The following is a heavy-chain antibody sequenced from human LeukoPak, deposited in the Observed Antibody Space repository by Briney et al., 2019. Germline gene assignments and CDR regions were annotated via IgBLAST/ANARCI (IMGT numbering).Heavy chain of an antibody. CDR3: ARVPGYFGSGSHDDY. V-gene: IGHV3-66*01. J-gene: IGHJ4*02. D-gene: IGHD3-10*01. CDR1: GFTISSNY. CDR2: IYSGGST. Sequence: GGSLRLSCAASGFTISSNYMSWVRRAPGKGLEWVSVIYSGGSTYYADSVKGRFTISRDNSKNTLSLQMNSLRAEDTAVYYCARVPGYFGSGSHDDYWGQGTLVTVSS.